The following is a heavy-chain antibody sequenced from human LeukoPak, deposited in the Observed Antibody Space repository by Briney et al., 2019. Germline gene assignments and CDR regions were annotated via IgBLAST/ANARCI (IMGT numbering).Heavy chain of an antibody. CDR1: GGSFSGYY. V-gene: IGHV4-34*01. J-gene: IGHJ4*01. CDR3: ARGRYYYGLGN. Sequence: SETLSLTCAVYGGSFSGYYWSWIRQPPGKGLEWIGEINHTGSTNYNPSLKSRVTISIDTSKKQFSLKLSSVTAADTAVYYCARGRYYYGLGNWGQGALVTVSS. D-gene: IGHD3-10*01. CDR2: INHTGST.